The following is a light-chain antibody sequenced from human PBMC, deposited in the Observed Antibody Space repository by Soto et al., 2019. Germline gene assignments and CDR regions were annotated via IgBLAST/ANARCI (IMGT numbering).Light chain of an antibody. J-gene: IGKJ4*01. CDR1: QYISNN. Sequence: EIVMTQSPATLSVSPGERATLSCRASQYISNNLAWYQQKPGQAPRLLIYDASTRATGIPARFSGSGSATEFTLTISSLQSEDFAVYYCQQYNNWLTFGGGTKVEIK. CDR2: DAS. V-gene: IGKV3-15*01. CDR3: QQYNNWLT.